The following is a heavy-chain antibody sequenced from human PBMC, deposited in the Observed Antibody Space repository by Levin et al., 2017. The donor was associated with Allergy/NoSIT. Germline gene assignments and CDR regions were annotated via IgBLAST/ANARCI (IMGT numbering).Heavy chain of an antibody. J-gene: IGHJ5*02. V-gene: IGHV4-39*02. CDR2: IYYSGST. Sequence: SETLSLTCTVSGGSISSRSHYWGWIRQPPGKGLEWIGSIYYSGSTYYNPSLQSRVTMSVDTSKNHFSLKLSSVTAAATAVYYCATRVDLDRNWFDPWGQGTLVTVSS. CDR3: ATRVDLDRNWFDP. D-gene: IGHD1-1*01. CDR1: GGSISSRSHY.